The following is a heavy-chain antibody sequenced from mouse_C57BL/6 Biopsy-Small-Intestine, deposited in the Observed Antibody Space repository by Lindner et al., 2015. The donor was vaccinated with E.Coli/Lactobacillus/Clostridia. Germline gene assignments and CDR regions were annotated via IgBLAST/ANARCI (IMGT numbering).Heavy chain of an antibody. Sequence: VQLQESGAELVKPGASVKLSCTASGFNIKDYYIHWVKQRTEQGLEWIGRIDPEDGETKYAPKFQGKATITADTSSNAACLQFSSLTSEDTAVYYCTTSYYGNHRGAYWGQRTLVTVSA. CDR3: TTSYYGNHRGAY. CDR1: GFNIKDYY. D-gene: IGHD2-10*01. V-gene: IGHV14-2*01. CDR2: IDPEDGET. J-gene: IGHJ3*01.